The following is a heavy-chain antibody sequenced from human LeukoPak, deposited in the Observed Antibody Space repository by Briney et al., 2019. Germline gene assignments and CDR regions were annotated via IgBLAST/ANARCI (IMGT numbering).Heavy chain of an antibody. CDR2: INHSGST. D-gene: IGHD4-11*01. J-gene: IGHJ4*02. CDR3: ARGPQGVTTRIDY. V-gene: IGHV4-34*01. Sequence: PSETLSLTCAVYGGSFSGYYWSWIRQPPGKGLEWIGEINHSGSTNYNPSLKSRVTISVDTSKNQFSLKLSSVTAADTAVYYCARGPQGVTTRIDYWGQGTPVTVSS. CDR1: GGSFSGYY.